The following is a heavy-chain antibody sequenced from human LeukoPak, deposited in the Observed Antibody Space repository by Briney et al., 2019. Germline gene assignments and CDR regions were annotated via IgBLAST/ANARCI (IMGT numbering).Heavy chain of an antibody. CDR3: ARVGYDYVWGSSRYPDY. J-gene: IGHJ4*02. CDR1: GYTFTGYY. CDR2: INPNSGGT. D-gene: IGHD3-16*02. V-gene: IGHV1-2*02. Sequence: GAAVKVSFQASGYTFTGYYMHWVRQAPGQGLEWMGWINPNSGGTNYAQKFQGRVTMTRDTSISTAYMELSRLRSDDTAVYYCARVGYDYVWGSSRYPDYWGQGPLVTVPS.